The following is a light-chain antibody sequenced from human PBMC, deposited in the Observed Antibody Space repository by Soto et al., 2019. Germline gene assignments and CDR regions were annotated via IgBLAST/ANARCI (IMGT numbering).Light chain of an antibody. CDR3: QQYGSTPFT. CDR1: QSVSSDD. V-gene: IGKV3-20*01. Sequence: EIVLTQSPGTLSLSPGDRAALSCRASQSVSSDDLAWYHQKPGQGPRLLIFRASSRATGIPDRISGSGSGTDFTLTISRLEPEDFAVYYCQQYGSTPFTFGQGTKLEIK. CDR2: RAS. J-gene: IGKJ2*01.